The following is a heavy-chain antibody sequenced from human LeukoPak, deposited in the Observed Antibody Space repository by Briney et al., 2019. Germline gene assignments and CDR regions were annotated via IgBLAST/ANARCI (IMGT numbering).Heavy chain of an antibody. CDR1: GGTFSSYA. J-gene: IGHJ6*03. V-gene: IGHV1-69*05. CDR3: ATRSYNWNHVLYYYMDV. D-gene: IGHD1-1*01. Sequence: SVTVSCKASGGTFSSYAISWVRQAPGQGLEWMGGIIPIFGTANYAQKFQGRVTITTDESTSTAYMELSSLRSEDTAVYYCATRSYNWNHVLYYYMDVWGKGTTVTVSS. CDR2: IIPIFGTA.